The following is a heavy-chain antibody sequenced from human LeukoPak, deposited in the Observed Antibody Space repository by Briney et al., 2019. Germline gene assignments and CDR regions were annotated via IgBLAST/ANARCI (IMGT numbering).Heavy chain of an antibody. CDR2: IYHTGST. CDR3: ARVVKGEQWLGYFDY. Sequence: SETLSLTCTVSGGSISSSNWWSWVRQSPGKGLEWIGEIYHTGSTNYNPSLKSRLSMSRDKSKNQFSLKLSSVTAADTAVYYCARVVKGEQWLGYFDYWGQGTLVAVSS. J-gene: IGHJ4*02. D-gene: IGHD6-19*01. V-gene: IGHV4-4*02. CDR1: GGSISSSNW.